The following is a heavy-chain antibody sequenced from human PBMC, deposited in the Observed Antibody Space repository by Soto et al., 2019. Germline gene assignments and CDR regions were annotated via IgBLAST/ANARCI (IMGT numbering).Heavy chain of an antibody. D-gene: IGHD3-10*01. J-gene: IGHJ4*02. CDR1: GGPIKTGDYY. CDR2: VFYSGAT. Sequence: PSETLSLTCNVSGGPIKTGDYYWNWIRQPPGKGLEWIGYVFYSGATNYSPSLKSRAAISMDTSKNQFSLSLTSVTAADTAVYYCARAGFSYGRLVFWGQGIRVTVSS. V-gene: IGHV4-30-4*01. CDR3: ARAGFSYGRLVF.